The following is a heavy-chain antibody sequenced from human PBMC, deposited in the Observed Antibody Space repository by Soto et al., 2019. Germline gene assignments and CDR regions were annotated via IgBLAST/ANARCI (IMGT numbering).Heavy chain of an antibody. V-gene: IGHV3-21*01. CDR2: ISSSSSYI. Sequence: GGSLRLSCAASGFTFSSYSMNWVRQAPGKGLEWVSSISSSSSYIYYADSVKGRFTISRDNAKNSLYLQMNSLRAEDTAVYYCARDRGEVATIGFPDYWGQGTLVTVSS. D-gene: IGHD5-12*01. CDR3: ARDRGEVATIGFPDY. CDR1: GFTFSSYS. J-gene: IGHJ4*02.